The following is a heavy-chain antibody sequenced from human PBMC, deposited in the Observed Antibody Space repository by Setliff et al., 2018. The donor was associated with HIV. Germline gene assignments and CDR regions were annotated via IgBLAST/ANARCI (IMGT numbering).Heavy chain of an antibody. CDR3: SREERGWTNRGAFDI. V-gene: IGHV4-34*01. CDR2: VNHGGSF. D-gene: IGHD6-19*01. Sequence: TLSLTCAVYGGSFSAHYWSWIRQPPGKGLEWIGEVNHGGSFNYNPSLKTRVTISVDTSKNQFSLKLTSVTATDTAIYYCSREERGWTNRGAFDIWGQGTMVTVS. J-gene: IGHJ3*02. CDR1: GGSFSAHY.